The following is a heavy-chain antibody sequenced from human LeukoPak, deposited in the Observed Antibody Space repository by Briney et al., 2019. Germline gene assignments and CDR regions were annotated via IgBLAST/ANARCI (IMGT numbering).Heavy chain of an antibody. CDR3: ARNPELGSDSIGYRAFDI. D-gene: IGHD3-22*01. CDR2: IKEDGSEK. J-gene: IGHJ3*02. V-gene: IGHV3-7*01. Sequence: GGSLRLSCAASGFTFSTYWMTWVRQTPGKGLEWVANIKEDGSEKYYVDSVKGRFTISRDNAKNSLYLQMNSLRAEDTAVYYCARNPELGSDSIGYRAFDIWGQGIMVTVSS. CDR1: GFTFSTYW.